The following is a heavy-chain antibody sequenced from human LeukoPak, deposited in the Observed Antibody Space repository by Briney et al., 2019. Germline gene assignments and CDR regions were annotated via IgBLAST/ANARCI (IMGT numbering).Heavy chain of an antibody. CDR3: AKDQYISGSSPFDY. V-gene: IGHV3-23*01. D-gene: IGHD3-10*01. Sequence: GGALRVSCAASGVTFSSYAMSWGRQAPGKRLWWGSSFSGGAGKTYYADSVKGRFTISRDNSQSTVYLQMSSLRAEDTAVYYCAKDQYISGSSPFDYWGQGNLVTVSS. J-gene: IGHJ4*02. CDR2: FSGGAGKT. CDR1: GVTFSSYA.